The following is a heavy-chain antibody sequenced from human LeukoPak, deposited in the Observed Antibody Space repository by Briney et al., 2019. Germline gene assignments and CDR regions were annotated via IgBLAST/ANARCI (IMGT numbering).Heavy chain of an antibody. CDR2: SHTSGST. CDR1: GDSVSAFY. J-gene: IGHJ3*01. CDR3: AKHSRYGHYNPNDV. D-gene: IGHD4-17*01. V-gene: IGHV4-4*09. Sequence: SETLSLTCTVSGDSVSAFYWSWLRQRPGKELEWIGYSHTSGSTGYNPSLESRVSISIDTSNNQLSLRVTSVTAADTAVYYCAKHSRYGHYNPNDVWGQGTMVTVSA.